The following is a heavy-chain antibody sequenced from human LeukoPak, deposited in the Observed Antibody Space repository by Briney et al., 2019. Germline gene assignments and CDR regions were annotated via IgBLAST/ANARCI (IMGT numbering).Heavy chain of an antibody. CDR2: IYYSGST. D-gene: IGHD1-14*01. CDR3: ARQEPSIGDAFDI. CDR1: GGSISSSSYY. V-gene: IGHV4-39*01. J-gene: IGHJ3*02. Sequence: PSETLSLTCTVSGGSISSSSYYWGWLRQPPGKGLEWIGSIYYSGSTYYNPSLKSRVTISVDTSKNQFSLKLSSVTAADTAVYYCARQEPSIGDAFDIWGQGTMVTVSS.